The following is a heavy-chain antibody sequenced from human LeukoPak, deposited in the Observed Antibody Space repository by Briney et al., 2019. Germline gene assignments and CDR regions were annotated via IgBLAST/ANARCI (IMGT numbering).Heavy chain of an antibody. CDR2: ISYDGNNK. CDR1: GFTFSSYD. Sequence: GRSLRLSCAASGFTFSSYDMHWVRQAPGKGLEWVAVISYDGNNKYYADSVKGRFTISRDNSKNTLYLQMTSPRAEDTAVYYRARQAWPQQYCSRTSCYNWFDPWGQGTLVTVSS. V-gene: IGHV3-30-3*01. D-gene: IGHD2-2*01. J-gene: IGHJ5*02. CDR3: ARQAWPQQYCSRTSCYNWFDP.